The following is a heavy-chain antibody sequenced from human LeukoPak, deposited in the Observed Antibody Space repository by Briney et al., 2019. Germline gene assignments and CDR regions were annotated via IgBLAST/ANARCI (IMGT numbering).Heavy chain of an antibody. V-gene: IGHV2-5*02. D-gene: IGHD6-19*01. CDR3: AHSTGFGRGWEVFAN. CDR1: GSSLSISGVG. CDR2: IYWDEEK. J-gene: IGHJ4*02. Sequence: SGPTLVNPRQTLTLTCTLSGSSLSISGVGVGWIRQPPGKALEWLALIYWDEEKRYSPSLKSRLTITKDTSKNQVVLTMTKMDPVDTATYFCAHSTGFGRGWEVFANWGQGTLVSVFS.